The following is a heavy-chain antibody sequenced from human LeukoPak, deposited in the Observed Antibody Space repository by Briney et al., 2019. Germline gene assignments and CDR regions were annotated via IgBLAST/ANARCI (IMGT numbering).Heavy chain of an antibody. CDR2: INPNSGGT. V-gene: IGHV1-2*02. J-gene: IGHJ4*02. CDR1: GYTFTGYY. Sequence: ASVKVSCKASGYTFTGYYMHWVRQAPGQGLEWMGWINPNSGGTNYAQKFQGRVTMTRDTSISTAYMELSRLRSDDTAVYYCARVPAPRDGYNYGFDYWGQGTLVTVSS. CDR3: ARVPAPRDGYNYGFDY. D-gene: IGHD5-24*01.